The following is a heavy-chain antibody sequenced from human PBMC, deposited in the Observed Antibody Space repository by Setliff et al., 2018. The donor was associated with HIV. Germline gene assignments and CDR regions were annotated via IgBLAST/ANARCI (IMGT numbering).Heavy chain of an antibody. CDR1: GDSILGSNYY. CDR2: VYYSTNT. Sequence: SETLSLTCTVSGDSILGSNYYWGWIRQAPGKGLEWIGSVYYSTNTYYNPSLRGRVTISVDTSKNQFSLKLSSVTAADTAVYYCARVPWGGRGEYYYYYMDVWGKGTTVTVSS. J-gene: IGHJ6*03. CDR3: ARVPWGGRGEYYYYYMDV. V-gene: IGHV4-39*07. D-gene: IGHD3-16*01.